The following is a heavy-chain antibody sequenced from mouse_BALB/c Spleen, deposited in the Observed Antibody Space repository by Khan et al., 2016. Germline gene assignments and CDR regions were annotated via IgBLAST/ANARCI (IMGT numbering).Heavy chain of an antibody. J-gene: IGHJ3*01. CDR1: GFDLSRYW. Sequence: EVKLLESGGGLVQPGGSLKLSCAASGFDLSRYWMSWVRQAPGKGLEWIGEINPDSSTINYTPSLKDRFIISSDNANNTLYLQVSKVRSEDTALYYCARSGYYGYLAYWGQGTLVSVSA. CDR3: ARSGYYGYLAY. V-gene: IGHV4-1*02. D-gene: IGHD1-1*01. CDR2: INPDSSTI.